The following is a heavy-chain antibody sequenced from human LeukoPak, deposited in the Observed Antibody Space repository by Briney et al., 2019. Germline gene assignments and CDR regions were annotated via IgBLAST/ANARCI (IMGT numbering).Heavy chain of an antibody. V-gene: IGHV4-59*12. CDR3: ARGAYCTSINCYGFDY. CDR2: IFYSGST. D-gene: IGHD2-2*01. CDR1: GGSISNYY. Sequence: SETLSLTCTVSGGSISNYYWSWIRQPPGKGLEWIGNIFYSGSTKYNPSLKSPVTISLDTSKNQFSLRLKSVTAADTAVYYCARGAYCTSINCYGFDYWGQGILVTVSS. J-gene: IGHJ4*02.